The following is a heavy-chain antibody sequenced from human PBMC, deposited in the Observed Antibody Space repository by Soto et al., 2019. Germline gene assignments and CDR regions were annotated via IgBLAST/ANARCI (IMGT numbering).Heavy chain of an antibody. CDR3: ARVIGSGSENWFDP. CDR2: INAGNGNT. J-gene: IGHJ5*02. D-gene: IGHD3-3*01. Sequence: ASLKVSCKASGYTFTSYAMHWVRQAPGQRLEWMGWINAGNGNTKYSQKFQGRVTITRDTSASTAYMELSSLRSEDTAVYYCARVIGSGSENWFDPWGQGTLVTVSS. V-gene: IGHV1-3*01. CDR1: GYTFTSYA.